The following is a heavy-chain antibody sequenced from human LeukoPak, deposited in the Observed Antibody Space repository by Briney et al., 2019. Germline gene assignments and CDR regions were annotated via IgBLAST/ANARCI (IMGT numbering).Heavy chain of an antibody. Sequence: GRSLRLSCAASGFTFSNYAMHWVRQAPGKGLEWVAFIRYDGSNKYYADSVKGRFTISRDNSKNTLYLQMNSLRAEDTAVYYCAKDHDYGDYDGVGGFDYWGQGTLVTVSS. CDR2: IRYDGSNK. D-gene: IGHD4-17*01. J-gene: IGHJ4*02. V-gene: IGHV3-30*02. CDR1: GFTFSNYA. CDR3: AKDHDYGDYDGVGGFDY.